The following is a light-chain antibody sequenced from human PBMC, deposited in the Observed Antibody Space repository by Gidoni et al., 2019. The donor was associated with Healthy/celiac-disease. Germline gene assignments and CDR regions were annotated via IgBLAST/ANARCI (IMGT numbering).Light chain of an antibody. CDR3: SSYTSSSTVV. CDR1: SSDVGGYNY. Sequence: QSALTQPASDSGSPGQSITISCTGTSSDVGGYNYVSWYQPHPGKAPNLMIYEVSNRPAGVSSRFSGSKSGNTSSLTISVLQAEDDADYYCSSYTSSSTVVFGGGTKLTVL. J-gene: IGLJ2*01. V-gene: IGLV2-14*01. CDR2: EVS.